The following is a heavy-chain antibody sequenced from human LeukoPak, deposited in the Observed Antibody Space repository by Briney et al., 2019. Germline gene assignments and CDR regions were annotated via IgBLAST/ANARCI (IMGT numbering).Heavy chain of an antibody. CDR3: AKAGRGGAITMVRGVKGDYYYMDV. Sequence: GGSLRLSCAASGFTFSSYGMSWVRQAPGKGLDWVSGISGSGGRTYYADSVKGRFTISRDNSKNTLYLQMSTLRAEDTAVYYCAKAGRGGAITMVRGVKGDYYYMDVWGKGTTVTISS. CDR1: GFTFSSYG. J-gene: IGHJ6*03. CDR2: ISGSGGRT. V-gene: IGHV3-23*01. D-gene: IGHD3-10*01.